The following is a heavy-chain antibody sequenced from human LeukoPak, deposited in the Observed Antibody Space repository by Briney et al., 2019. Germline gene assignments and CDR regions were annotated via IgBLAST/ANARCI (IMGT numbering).Heavy chain of an antibody. J-gene: IGHJ4*02. D-gene: IGHD6-13*01. CDR2: TGSKAFNYAT. CDR3: TRHLDGIAAYDY. V-gene: IGHV3-73*01. CDR1: GFTFSGCA. Sequence: GGSLRLSCVASGFTFSGCAVHWVRQAPGKGLEWVGRTGSKAFNYATVYAASVEGRFTISRDDSKGTAFLQMNSLETEDTAVYYCTRHLDGIAAYDYWGQGSLVTVAS.